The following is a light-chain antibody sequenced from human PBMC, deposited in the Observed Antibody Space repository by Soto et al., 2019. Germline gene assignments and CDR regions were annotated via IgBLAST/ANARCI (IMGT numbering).Light chain of an antibody. Sequence: DIPITQSPSSLSASVGDRVTITCRASQSISSYLNWYQQKPGKAPKLLIYAASSLETGVPSRFSGSGSGTDFTLTISSLEPEDFAVYYCQQRSNWSWTFGQGTKVDIK. CDR3: QQRSNWSWT. CDR1: QSISSY. CDR2: AAS. J-gene: IGKJ1*01. V-gene: IGKV1-39*01.